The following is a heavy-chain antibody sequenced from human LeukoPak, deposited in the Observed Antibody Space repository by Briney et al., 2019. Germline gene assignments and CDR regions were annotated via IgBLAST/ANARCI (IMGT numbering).Heavy chain of an antibody. V-gene: IGHV3-48*03. CDR3: VSAYGGLLDY. CDR2: ISGSGDTI. J-gene: IGHJ4*02. D-gene: IGHD3-16*01. CDR1: GFTFSAYE. Sequence: GGSLRLSCAASGFTFSAYEMNWVRQAPGKGLEWLSYISGSGDTIYYAESVKGRFTISRDNAKNSLYLQMSSLRAEDTAVYYCVSAYGGLLDYWVQGTLVTVSS.